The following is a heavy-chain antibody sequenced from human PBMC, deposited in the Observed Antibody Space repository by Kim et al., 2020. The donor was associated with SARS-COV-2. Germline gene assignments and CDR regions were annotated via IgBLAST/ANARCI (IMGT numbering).Heavy chain of an antibody. V-gene: IGHV3-74*03. D-gene: IGHD3-16*01. J-gene: IGHJ4*02. CDR1: GFSVRSYW. Sequence: GGSLRLSCSASGFSVRSYWMHWVRQAPGKGLQWVARIDEDGSTTTHAGAVKGRFSISRDSAKTLLLLEMNSLRVEDTATYYCSRDTFGSCDHWGRGTLVT. CDR2: IDEDGSTT. CDR3: SRDTFGSCDH.